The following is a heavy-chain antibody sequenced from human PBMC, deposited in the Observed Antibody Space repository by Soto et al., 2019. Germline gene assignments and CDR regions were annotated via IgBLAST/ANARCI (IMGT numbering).Heavy chain of an antibody. Sequence: QVQLQESGPGLVKPSQTLSLTCTVSGGSISSGGYYWSWIRQHPGKGLEWIGYIYYSGSTYYNPSLKSRVTISVDTSKNQFSLKLSFVTAADTAVYYCARDWVHDYGDPQDFYYYYGMDVWGQGTTVTVSS. J-gene: IGHJ6*02. CDR3: ARDWVHDYGDPQDFYYYYGMDV. V-gene: IGHV4-31*03. CDR2: IYYSGST. CDR1: GGSISSGGYY. D-gene: IGHD4-17*01.